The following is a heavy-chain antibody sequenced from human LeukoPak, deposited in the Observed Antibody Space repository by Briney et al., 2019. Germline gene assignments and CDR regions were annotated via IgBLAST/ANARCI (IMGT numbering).Heavy chain of an antibody. CDR3: ARSSGEQPPFDP. D-gene: IGHD1-26*01. CDR2: IYSGGST. CDR1: GFTVSSNY. V-gene: IGHV3-66*01. J-gene: IGHJ5*02. Sequence: GGSLRLSCAASGFTVSSNYMSWVRQAPGKGLEWVSVIYSGGSTYYADSVKGRFTISRDNSKNTLYLRMNSLRAEDTAVYYCARSSGEQPPFDPWGQGTLVTVSS.